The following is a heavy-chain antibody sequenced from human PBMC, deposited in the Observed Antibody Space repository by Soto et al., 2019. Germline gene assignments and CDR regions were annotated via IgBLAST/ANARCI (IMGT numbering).Heavy chain of an antibody. CDR2: IDPSDSYT. Sequence: PGESLKISCKGSGYSFTSYWISWVRQMPGKGLEWMGRIDPSDSYTNYSPSFQGHVTISADKSISTAYLQWSSLKASDTAMYYCATSLAPPHPGGDYWGQGTLVTVSS. D-gene: IGHD3-16*01. CDR3: ATSLAPPHPGGDY. CDR1: GYSFTSYW. V-gene: IGHV5-10-1*01. J-gene: IGHJ4*02.